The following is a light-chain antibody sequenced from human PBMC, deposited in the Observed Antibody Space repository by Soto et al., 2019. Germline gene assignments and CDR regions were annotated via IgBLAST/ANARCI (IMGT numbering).Light chain of an antibody. V-gene: IGKV3-15*01. Sequence: EIVMTQSPATLSVSPGEGATLSCRASQSVSSNLAWYQQKPGQTPKLLIYVASTRATGIPARFSGSGSGTEFTLTISSLQSEDFAVYYCQQYNVRPLTFGGGTKVEFK. CDR1: QSVSSN. CDR2: VAS. J-gene: IGKJ4*01. CDR3: QQYNVRPLT.